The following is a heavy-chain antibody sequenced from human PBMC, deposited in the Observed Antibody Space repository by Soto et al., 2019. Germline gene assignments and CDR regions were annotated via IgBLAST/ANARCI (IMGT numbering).Heavy chain of an antibody. CDR3: AREAGYSTSPGF. D-gene: IGHD6-13*01. J-gene: IGHJ4*02. V-gene: IGHV3-21*01. CDR1: GFTFGSYS. CDR2: ISSSSTYI. Sequence: GGSLRLSCAASGFTFGSYSMNWVRQAPGKGLEWVSSISSSSTYIYQADSLKGRFTISRDNAKNSLYLQMNSLRAEDTAVYYCAREAGYSTSPGFWGQGILVTVSS.